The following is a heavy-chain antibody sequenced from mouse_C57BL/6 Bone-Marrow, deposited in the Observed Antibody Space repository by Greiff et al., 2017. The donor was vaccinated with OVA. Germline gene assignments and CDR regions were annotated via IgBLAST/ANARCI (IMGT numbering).Heavy chain of an antibody. CDR2: IWTGGGT. Sequence: VKLQESGPGLVAPSQSLSITCTVSGFSLTSYAISWVRQPPGKGLEWLGVIWTGGGTNYNSALKSRLSISKDNSKSQVFLKMNSLQTDDTARDYCARVGSSYDYAMDYWGQGTSVTVSS. CDR1: GFSLTSYA. J-gene: IGHJ4*01. D-gene: IGHD1-1*01. CDR3: ARVGSSYDYAMDY. V-gene: IGHV2-9-1*01.